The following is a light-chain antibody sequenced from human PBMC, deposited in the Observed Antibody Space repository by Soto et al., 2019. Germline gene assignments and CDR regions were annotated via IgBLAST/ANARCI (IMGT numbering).Light chain of an antibody. V-gene: IGKV1-5*01. CDR3: QQYKDYLYT. CDR2: DVS. CDR1: QSISSW. Sequence: DIPLTQSPSTLSASVGDRVTITCRASQSISSWLAWYQQKPGKAPKLLIYDVSTMETGIPYRFSGSGSATEFTLTISGLQPEDFATYYCQQYKDYLYTFGQGTKVD. J-gene: IGKJ3*01.